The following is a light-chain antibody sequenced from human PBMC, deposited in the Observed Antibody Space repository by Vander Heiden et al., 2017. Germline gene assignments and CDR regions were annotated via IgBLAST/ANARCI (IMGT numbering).Light chain of an antibody. J-gene: IGLJ3*02. CDR1: SSAVGGYNY. CDR2: DVS. V-gene: IGLV2-14*03. Sequence: QSALPQPASESGSPGQSITISCTGTSSAVGGYNYVSWYQQRPGKAPELMIYDVSTRPSGVSNRFSGSKSGNTASLTISGLQAEDEADYYCSAYTSSHTLVFGGGTKLTVL. CDR3: SAYTSSHTLV.